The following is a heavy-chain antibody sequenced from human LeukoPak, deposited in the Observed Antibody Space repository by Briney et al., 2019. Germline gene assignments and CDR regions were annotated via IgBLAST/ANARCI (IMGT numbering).Heavy chain of an antibody. CDR2: ISGSGGDT. CDR1: GFTFSSRA. CDR3: AKTTTGYSSGRYPGWPVDY. Sequence: GGSLRLSCAASGFTFSSRAVYWVRQAPGKGLEWVSGISGSGGDTYYADSVKGRFTISRDNSKNMVYLQMNSLSTEDTAVYYCAKTTTGYSSGRYPGWPVDYWGQGTLVTVSS. V-gene: IGHV3-23*01. J-gene: IGHJ4*02. D-gene: IGHD6-19*01.